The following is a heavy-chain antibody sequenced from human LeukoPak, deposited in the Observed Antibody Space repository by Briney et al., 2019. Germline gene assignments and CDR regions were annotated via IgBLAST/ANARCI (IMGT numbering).Heavy chain of an antibody. CDR3: VRENFYDSGGNYQNYFDP. Sequence: GGSLRLSCAASGFTFTTYWMSWVRQAPGKGLEWVADMKADASNMYYADSVKGRFTVSTDNARNSVYLQMNSLSAEDTAIYYCVRENFYDSGGNYQNYFDPWGQGTLVSVSS. J-gene: IGHJ5*02. CDR2: MKADASNM. CDR1: GFTFTTYW. V-gene: IGHV3-7*01. D-gene: IGHD3-22*01.